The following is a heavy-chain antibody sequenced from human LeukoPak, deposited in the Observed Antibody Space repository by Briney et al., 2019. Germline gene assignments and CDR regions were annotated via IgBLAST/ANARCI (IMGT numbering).Heavy chain of an antibody. CDR3: AKGQASGTYKYYFDY. CDR2: ISDNT. CDR1: GFTFSPYA. V-gene: IGHV3-23*01. D-gene: IGHD3-10*01. Sequence: GGSLRLSCAVSGFTFSPYAMACVRQAPGKGLEWVSGISDNTYADSVRGRFTISRDNSKNTLYLQMNGLRAEDTAIYYCAKGQASGTYKYYFDYWGPGTLVTVSS. J-gene: IGHJ4*02.